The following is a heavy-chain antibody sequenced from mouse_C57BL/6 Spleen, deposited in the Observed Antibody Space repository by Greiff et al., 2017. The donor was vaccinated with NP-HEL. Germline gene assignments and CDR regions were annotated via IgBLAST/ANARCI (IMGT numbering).Heavy chain of an antibody. CDR2: ISSGSCTI. CDR3: ARERPLTGAMDY. V-gene: IGHV5-17*01. CDR1: GFTFSDYG. Sequence: EVQLVESGGGLVKPGGSLKLSCAASGFTFSDYGMHWVRQAPEKGLEWVAYISSGSCTIYYADTVKGRFTISRDNAKNTLFLQMTSLRSEDTAMYYCARERPLTGAMDYWGQGTSVTVSS. J-gene: IGHJ4*01. D-gene: IGHD1-1*01.